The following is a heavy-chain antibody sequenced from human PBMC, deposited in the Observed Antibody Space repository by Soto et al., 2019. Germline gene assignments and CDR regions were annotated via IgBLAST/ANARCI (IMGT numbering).Heavy chain of an antibody. J-gene: IGHJ4*02. CDR2: ISYDGSNK. V-gene: IGHV3-30-3*01. D-gene: IGHD3-22*01. CDR3: ARTYYYDSSGYSDLGY. CDR1: GFTFSSYA. Sequence: QVQLVESGGGVVQPGRSLRLSCAASGFTFSSYAMHWVRQAPGKGLEWVAVISYDGSNKNYADSVKGRFTISRDNSKNTLYLQMNSLRAEDTAVYYCARTYYYDSSGYSDLGYWGQGTLVTVSS.